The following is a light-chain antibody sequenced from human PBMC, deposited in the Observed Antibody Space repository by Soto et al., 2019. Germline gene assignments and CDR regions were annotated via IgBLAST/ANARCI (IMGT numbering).Light chain of an antibody. Sequence: EIVLAQSPATLSLSPGESATLSCRASQNVSSYFAWYQEKPGQAPRLLIYDASNRATGIPARFSGSGSETDFTLTITGLEPEDFAVYYCQQHSDWPITFGQGTRLEIK. CDR3: QQHSDWPIT. CDR1: QNVSSY. CDR2: DAS. V-gene: IGKV3-11*01. J-gene: IGKJ5*01.